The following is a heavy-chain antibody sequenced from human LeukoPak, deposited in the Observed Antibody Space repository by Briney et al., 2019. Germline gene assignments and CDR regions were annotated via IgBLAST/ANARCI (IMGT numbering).Heavy chain of an antibody. D-gene: IGHD6-13*01. V-gene: IGHV4-59*01. CDR1: GGSISSYY. J-gene: IGHJ4*02. CDR2: IYYTGST. Sequence: SETLSLTCTVSGGSISSYYWSWIRQPPGKGLEWIGYIYYTGSTDYNPSLKSRVAISVDTSKNQFSLKLSSVTAADTAVYYCARGSKAAPGTFDYWGQGTLVTVSS. CDR3: ARGSKAAPGTFDY.